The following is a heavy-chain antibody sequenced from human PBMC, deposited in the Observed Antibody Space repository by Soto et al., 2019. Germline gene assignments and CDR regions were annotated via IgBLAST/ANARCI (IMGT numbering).Heavy chain of an antibody. V-gene: IGHV1-18*01. Sequence: QVPLVQSGVEVKKPGASVKVSCKASGYTFTNYGITWVRQAPGQGLEWLGWISAYNGNTNYAQKFQGRVTMTIDTSTSTAYMDLMSLRSDDTAVYYCARGGRFAVADTDYWGQGTLLTVSS. CDR2: ISAYNGNT. CDR3: ARGGRFAVADTDY. CDR1: GYTFTNYG. J-gene: IGHJ4*02. D-gene: IGHD3-3*01.